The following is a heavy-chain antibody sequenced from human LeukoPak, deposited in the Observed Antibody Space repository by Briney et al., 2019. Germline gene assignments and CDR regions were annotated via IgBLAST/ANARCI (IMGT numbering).Heavy chain of an antibody. CDR2: IYQSGST. D-gene: IGHD4-17*01. Sequence: SETLSLTCAVSGGSISSGGYSWSWIRQPPGKGLEWIGYIYQSGSTYYNPSLKSRVTISVDRSKNQFSLRLSSVAAADTAVYYCASPSDYGDYLIRPYYYGMDVWGQGTTVTVSS. CDR1: GGSISSGGYS. V-gene: IGHV4-30-2*01. CDR3: ASPSDYGDYLIRPYYYGMDV. J-gene: IGHJ6*02.